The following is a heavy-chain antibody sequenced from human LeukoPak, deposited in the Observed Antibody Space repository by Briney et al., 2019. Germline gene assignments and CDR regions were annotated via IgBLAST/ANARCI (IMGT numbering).Heavy chain of an antibody. CDR3: TRDPHALDY. J-gene: IGHJ4*02. CDR2: ITSSSSTI. Sequence: GGSLRLSCAASGFTFSSYSVNWVRQAPGRGLEWVSYITSSSSTIYYADSVKGRFTISRDNVENSLHLQMNSLRAEDTAMYYCTRDPHALDYWGQGTLVTVFS. V-gene: IGHV3-48*01. CDR1: GFTFSSYS.